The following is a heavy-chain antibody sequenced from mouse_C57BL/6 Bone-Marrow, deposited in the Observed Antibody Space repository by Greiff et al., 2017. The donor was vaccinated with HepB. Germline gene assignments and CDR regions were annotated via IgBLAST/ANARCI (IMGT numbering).Heavy chain of an antibody. CDR3: ARVGYYPMDY. Sequence: QVQLQQPGAELVMPGASVKLSCKASGYTFTSYWMHWVKQRPGQGLEWIGEIDPSDSYTNYNQKFKGKSTLTVDKSSSTAYMQLSSLTSEDSAVYYCARVGYYPMDYWGQGTSVTVSS. V-gene: IGHV1-69*01. CDR2: IDPSDSYT. J-gene: IGHJ4*01. CDR1: GYTFTSYW.